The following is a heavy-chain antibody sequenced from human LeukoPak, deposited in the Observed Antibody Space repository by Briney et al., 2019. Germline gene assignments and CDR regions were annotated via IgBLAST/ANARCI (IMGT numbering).Heavy chain of an antibody. V-gene: IGHV3-33*01. CDR2: IWYDGSNK. CDR1: GFTFSSYG. CDR3: ARELGTTYYYYGMDV. J-gene: IGHJ6*02. Sequence: GRSLRLSCAASGFTFSSYGMHWVRQAPGKGLEWVAVIWYDGSNKYYADSVKGRFTISRDNSKNTLYLQMNSLRAEDTAVYYCARELGTTYYYYGMDVWGQGTTVTVSS. D-gene: IGHD2-2*01.